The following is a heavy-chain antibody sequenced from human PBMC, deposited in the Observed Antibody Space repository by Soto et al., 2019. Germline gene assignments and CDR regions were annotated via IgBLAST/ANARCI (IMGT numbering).Heavy chain of an antibody. CDR3: ANRNYFDRSGHTYPYFDF. D-gene: IGHD3-22*01. J-gene: IGHJ4*02. CDR2: ISGSGKNT. V-gene: IGHV3-23*05. Sequence: PGGSLRLSCVASGLSFSNYDMSWVRQAPGKGLDWVSTISGSGKNTYYADSVKGRFTISRDNSRNTIYLQMNSLRAEDTAVYYCANRNYFDRSGHTYPYFDFWGQGALVTVSS. CDR1: GLSFSNYD.